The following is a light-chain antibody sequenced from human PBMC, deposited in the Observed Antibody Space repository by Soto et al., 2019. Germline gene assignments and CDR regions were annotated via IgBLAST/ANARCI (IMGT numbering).Light chain of an antibody. CDR1: STDVGGYDY. CDR2: EVN. J-gene: IGLJ1*01. V-gene: IGLV2-8*01. CDR3: TSYAGGNNV. Sequence: QSALTQPPSASGSPGQSVTISCTGTSTDVGGYDYVSWYQQHPGKVPKLMIYEVNKRPSGVPDRFSGSKSGNTASLTVSGLQPEEEAYYYCTSYAGGNNVFGTGTKLTVL.